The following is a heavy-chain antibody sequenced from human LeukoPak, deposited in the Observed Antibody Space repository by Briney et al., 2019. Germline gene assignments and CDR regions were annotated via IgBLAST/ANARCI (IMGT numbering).Heavy chain of an antibody. J-gene: IGHJ4*02. CDR3: ARYRPAPVGGAELNDY. CDR1: GYSFTSYW. CDR2: IYPGVSDT. V-gene: IGHV5-51*01. D-gene: IGHD1-26*01. Sequence: GESLKISCKGSGYSFTSYWIGWVRQMPGKGLEWMGIIYPGVSDTRYSPSFQGQVTISADKSISTAYLQWSSLKASDTAMYYCARYRPAPVGGAELNDYWGEGTLVTVSS.